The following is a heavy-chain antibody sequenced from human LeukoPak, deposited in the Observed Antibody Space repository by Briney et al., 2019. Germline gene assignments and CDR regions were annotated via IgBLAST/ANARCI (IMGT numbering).Heavy chain of an antibody. V-gene: IGHV4-4*07. CDR2: IYTSGST. J-gene: IGHJ4*02. Sequence: SETLSLTCTVSGGSISSYYWSWIRQPAGKGLEWIGRIYTSGSTNYNPSLKSRVTMSVDTSKNQFSLKLSSVTVADTAVYYCARDRYYYDSSGYYFTFDYWGQGTLVTVSS. D-gene: IGHD3-22*01. CDR3: ARDRYYYDSSGYYFTFDY. CDR1: GGSISSYY.